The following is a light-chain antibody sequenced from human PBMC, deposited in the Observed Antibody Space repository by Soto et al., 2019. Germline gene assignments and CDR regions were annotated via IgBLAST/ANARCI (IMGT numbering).Light chain of an antibody. CDR1: QSISSW. CDR3: QQSNSYSYT. Sequence: DIQMTQSPSTLSASVGDRVTITCRASQSISSWLAWYQQKPGKAPKLLIYDASSLESGVPSRFSGSGSGTEFTLALSSLQPDYFATYYCQQSNSYSYTFGQGTKLEIK. CDR2: DAS. V-gene: IGKV1-5*01. J-gene: IGKJ2*01.